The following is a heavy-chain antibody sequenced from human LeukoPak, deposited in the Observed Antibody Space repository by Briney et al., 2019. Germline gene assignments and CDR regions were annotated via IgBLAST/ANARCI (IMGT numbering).Heavy chain of an antibody. CDR2: MYHSGST. V-gene: IGHV4-38-2*02. Sequence: PSETLSLTCTVSGYSIRSGYYWGWIRQPPGKGLEWIGSMYHSGSTFYNPSLRSRVTISVDTSKNQISLNLRSVTAADTAVYYCARVPGPNWFDPWGQGTLVTVSS. CDR1: GYSIRSGYY. J-gene: IGHJ5*02. CDR3: ARVPGPNWFDP.